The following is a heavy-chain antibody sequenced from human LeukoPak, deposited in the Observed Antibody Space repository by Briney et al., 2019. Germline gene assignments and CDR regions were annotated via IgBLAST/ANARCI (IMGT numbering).Heavy chain of an antibody. D-gene: IGHD2-21*02. CDR2: IYYRGST. V-gene: IGHV4-59*01. Sequence: SETLSLTCTVSGDSINIYDGSWIRHPPERGVECSGYIYYRGSTNYNPPLKSRVTLPVDTSKNKFSLKLSTQTAADTAVYYCARAIMGDSGDYWGKGTLVTVSS. CDR1: GDSINIYD. CDR3: ARAIMGDSGDY. J-gene: IGHJ4*02.